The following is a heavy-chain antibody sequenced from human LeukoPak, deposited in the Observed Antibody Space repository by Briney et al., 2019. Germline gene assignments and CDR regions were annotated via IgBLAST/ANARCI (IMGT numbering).Heavy chain of an antibody. D-gene: IGHD3-16*01. CDR2: IYTSGST. CDR3: ASRPGGKPYDY. J-gene: IGHJ4*02. V-gene: IGHV4-61*02. Sequence: SETLSLTCTVSGGSISSGSYYWTWIRQPAGKGLEWIGRIYTSGSTNYNPSLKSRVTISADTSKNQFYLKLNSVTAADTAVYHCASRPGGKPYDYWGQGTLVAVSS. CDR1: GGSISSGSYY.